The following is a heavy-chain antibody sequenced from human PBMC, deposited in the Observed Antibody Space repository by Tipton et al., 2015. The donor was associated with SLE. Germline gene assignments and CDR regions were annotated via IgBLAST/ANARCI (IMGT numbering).Heavy chain of an antibody. CDR2: IYYTGNN. CDR1: GVSISSGGYY. CDR3: ARELVKTRVWFDP. Sequence: TLSLTCTVSGVSISSGGYYWNWIRQHPEKGLEWIGYIYYTGNNYYNPALKGRVAMSIDTSKNQVSLRLNSVTAADTAVYYCARELVKTRVWFDPWGQGTLVTVSS. V-gene: IGHV4-31*03. J-gene: IGHJ5*02. D-gene: IGHD3-16*02.